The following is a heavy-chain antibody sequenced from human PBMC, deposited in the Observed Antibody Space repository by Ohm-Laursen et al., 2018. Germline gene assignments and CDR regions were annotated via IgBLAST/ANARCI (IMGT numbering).Heavy chain of an antibody. CDR3: AKGTTDVDY. Sequence: SLRLSCAASGFTFSSSAMSWVRQAPGKGLEWVSAISGSGGSTYYADSVKGRFTISRDTSKNTLYLQMNSLRADDTAVYYCAKGTTDVDYWGQGTLVTVSS. J-gene: IGHJ4*02. D-gene: IGHD1-1*01. V-gene: IGHV3-23*01. CDR2: ISGSGGST. CDR1: GFTFSSSA.